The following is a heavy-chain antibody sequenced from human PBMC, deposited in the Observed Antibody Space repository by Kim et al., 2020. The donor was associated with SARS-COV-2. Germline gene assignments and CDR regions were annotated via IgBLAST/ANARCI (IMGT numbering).Heavy chain of an antibody. V-gene: IGHV3-11*06. CDR2: ISGSSGYT. J-gene: IGHJ4*02. CDR1: GFTFGDSY. D-gene: IGHD6-19*01. Sequence: GGSLRLSCAASGFTFGDSYMNWIRQTPGKGLEWLSYISGSSGYTYYADSVKGRFTISRDNAKNSLYLQMNSLRVEDTAVYFCARSYSSGCYDCWGQGTLVTVS. CDR3: ARSYSSGCYDC.